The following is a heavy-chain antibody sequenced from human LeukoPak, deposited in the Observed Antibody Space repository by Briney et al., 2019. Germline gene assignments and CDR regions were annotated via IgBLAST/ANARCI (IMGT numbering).Heavy chain of an antibody. J-gene: IGHJ4*02. CDR2: IYYSGST. Sequence: PSETLSLTCTVSGGSISSSSYYWGWIRQPPGKGLEWIGSIYYSGSTYYNPSLKSRVTISVDTSKNQFSLKLTSVTAADTAVYYCARPLQGRTVTLHYWGQGALVTVSS. D-gene: IGHD4-17*01. V-gene: IGHV4-39*07. CDR1: GGSISSSSYY. CDR3: ARPLQGRTVTLHY.